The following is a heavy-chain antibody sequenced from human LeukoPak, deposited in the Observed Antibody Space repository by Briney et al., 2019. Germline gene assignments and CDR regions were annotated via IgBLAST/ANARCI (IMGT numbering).Heavy chain of an antibody. J-gene: IGHJ4*02. V-gene: IGHV4-59*08. Sequence: SETLSLTCTVSVGSISSYYWSWIRQPPGKGLEWIGYISYSGSTKYNTSLKSRVTISVDTSKNQFSQKLSSVTAADTAVYYCARLSSSSHLDYWGQGTLVTVSS. CDR3: ARLSSSSHLDY. D-gene: IGHD6-13*01. CDR1: VGSISSYY. CDR2: ISYSGST.